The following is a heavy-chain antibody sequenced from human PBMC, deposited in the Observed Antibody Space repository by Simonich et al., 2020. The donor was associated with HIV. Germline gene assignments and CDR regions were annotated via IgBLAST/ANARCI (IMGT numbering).Heavy chain of an antibody. V-gene: IGHV4-59*08. CDR2: IYYSGSM. Sequence: VQLVESGGGLVQPGRSLRLSCTASGFTFGDYAMSWFRQAPGKGLGWIGYIYYSGSMKYNPSLKSRVTISVDTSKNQFSLKLSSVTAADTAVYYCARQGYHYDSSGYLIPYNWFDPWGQGTLVTVSS. J-gene: IGHJ5*02. CDR3: ARQGYHYDSSGYLIPYNWFDP. D-gene: IGHD3-22*01. CDR1: GFTFGDYA.